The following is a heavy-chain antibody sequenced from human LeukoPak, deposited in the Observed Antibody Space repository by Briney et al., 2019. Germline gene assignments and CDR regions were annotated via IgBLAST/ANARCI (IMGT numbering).Heavy chain of an antibody. CDR1: GGSINNGGYY. J-gene: IGHJ3*02. CDR2: IYYSGST. D-gene: IGHD6-13*01. Sequence: SQTLSLTCTVSGGSINNGGYYWSWIRQHPGKGLEWIGYIYYSGSTNYNPSLKSRVTISVDTSKNQFSLKLSSVTAADTAVYYCARDAAPIAAAGTGAFDIWGQGTMVTVSS. CDR3: ARDAAPIAAAGTGAFDI. V-gene: IGHV4-61*08.